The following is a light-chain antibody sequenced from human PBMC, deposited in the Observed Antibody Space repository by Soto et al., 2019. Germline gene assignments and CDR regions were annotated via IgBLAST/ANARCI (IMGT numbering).Light chain of an antibody. V-gene: IGKV3-15*01. J-gene: IGKJ1*01. CDR1: QRISNY. Sequence: ERVMTQSPATLSVSPGERSTLSCRASQRISNYLAWYQQKPGQAPRLLISGASTRATGIPARFSGSGSGTEFTLTISSLQSEDFAVYYCQQYNNWPPTFGQGTKVDIK. CDR2: GAS. CDR3: QQYNNWPPT.